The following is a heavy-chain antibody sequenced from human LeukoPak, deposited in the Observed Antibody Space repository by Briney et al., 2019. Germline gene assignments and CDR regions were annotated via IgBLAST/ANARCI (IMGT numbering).Heavy chain of an antibody. CDR2: ISGSGGST. CDR1: GFTFSSYA. Sequence: PGGSLRLSCAASGFTFSSYAMSWVRQAPGKGLEWVSAISGSGGSTYYADSVKGRFTISRDNSKNTLYLQMNGLRAEDTAVYYCARESLLRGIVGATVSWFDPWGQGTLVTVSS. J-gene: IGHJ5*02. D-gene: IGHD1-26*01. CDR3: ARESLLRGIVGATVSWFDP. V-gene: IGHV3-23*01.